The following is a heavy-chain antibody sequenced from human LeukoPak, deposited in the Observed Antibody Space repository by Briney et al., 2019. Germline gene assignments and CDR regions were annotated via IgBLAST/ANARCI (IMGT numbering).Heavy chain of an antibody. J-gene: IGHJ2*01. CDR3: ARLLYNIVGATDWYFDL. V-gene: IGHV1-2*02. D-gene: IGHD1-26*01. Sequence: ASVTVSCTASGYTFTGYYMHWVRQAPGQGLEWMGWINPNSGGTNYAQKFQGRVTMTRDTSISTAYMELSRLRSEDTAVYYCARLLYNIVGATDWYFDLWGRGTLFTVSS. CDR2: INPNSGGT. CDR1: GYTFTGYY.